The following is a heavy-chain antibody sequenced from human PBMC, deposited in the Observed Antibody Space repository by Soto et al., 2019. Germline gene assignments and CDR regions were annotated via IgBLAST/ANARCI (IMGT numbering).Heavy chain of an antibody. V-gene: IGHV1-18*01. D-gene: IGHD1-26*01. Sequence: QVQLVQSGAEVKKPGASVKVSCKASGYTFTSCGITWVRQAPGQGLERMGWISVYNGNTNYAQNLQGRVTMTTDTSTNTAYMELRSLRSDDTAVYYCARDPQYSGSLSGGGDAFDIWGQGTMVTVSS. CDR1: GYTFTSCG. J-gene: IGHJ3*02. CDR2: ISVYNGNT. CDR3: ARDPQYSGSLSGGGDAFDI.